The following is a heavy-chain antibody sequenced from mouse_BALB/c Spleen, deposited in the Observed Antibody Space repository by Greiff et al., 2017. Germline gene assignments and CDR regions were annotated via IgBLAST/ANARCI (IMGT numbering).Heavy chain of an antibody. V-gene: IGHV1-12*01. Sequence: QVQLQQPGAELVKPGASVKMSCKASGYTFTSYNMHWVKQTPGQGLEWIGAIYPGNGDTSYNQKFKGKATLTADKSSSTAYMQLSSLTSEDSAVYYCARGGGLFDYWGQGTTLTVSS. J-gene: IGHJ2*01. CDR2: IYPGNGDT. CDR3: ARGGGLFDY. CDR1: GYTFTSYN.